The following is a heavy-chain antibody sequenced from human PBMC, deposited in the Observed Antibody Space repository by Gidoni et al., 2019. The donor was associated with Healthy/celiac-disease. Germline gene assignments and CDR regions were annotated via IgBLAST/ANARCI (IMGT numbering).Heavy chain of an antibody. CDR2: IWYDGSNK. J-gene: IGHJ4*02. V-gene: IGHV3-33*01. D-gene: IGHD6-19*01. CDR1: GFTFSSYG. Sequence: QVQLVESGGGVVQPGRSLRLSCAASGFTFSSYGMHWVRQAPGKGLEWVAVIWYDGSNKYYADSVKGRFTISRDNSKNTLYLQMNSLRAEDTAVYYCARDKAAVAGTWGQGTLVTVSS. CDR3: ARDKAAVAGT.